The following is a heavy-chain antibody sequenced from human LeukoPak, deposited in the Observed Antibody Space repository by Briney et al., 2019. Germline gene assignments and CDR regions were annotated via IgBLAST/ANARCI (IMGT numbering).Heavy chain of an antibody. J-gene: IGHJ4*02. Sequence: PSETLSLTCTVSGDSISSGDYYWSWIRQPPGKGLEWIAYIYYRGSTYYNPSLRSRLSISLDTSKNQFSLKLNSVTAADTAVYYCARGQWYPDYWGQGTLVTVSP. V-gene: IGHV4-30-4*01. CDR3: ARGQWYPDY. CDR1: GDSISSGDYY. D-gene: IGHD2-2*01. CDR2: IYYRGST.